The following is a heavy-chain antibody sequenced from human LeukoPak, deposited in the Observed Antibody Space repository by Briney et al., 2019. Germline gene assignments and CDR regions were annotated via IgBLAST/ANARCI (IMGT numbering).Heavy chain of an antibody. CDR2: IYHSGST. CDR1: GYSISSGYY. Sequence: SETLSLTCAVSGYSISSGYYWGWIRQPPGKGLEWIGSIYHSGSTYYNPSLKSRVTISVDTSKNQFSLKLSSVTAADTAVYYCARDYYGSGSYYNDYYYYMDVWGKGTTVTVSS. V-gene: IGHV4-38-2*02. CDR3: ARDYYGSGSYYNDYYYYMDV. D-gene: IGHD3-10*01. J-gene: IGHJ6*03.